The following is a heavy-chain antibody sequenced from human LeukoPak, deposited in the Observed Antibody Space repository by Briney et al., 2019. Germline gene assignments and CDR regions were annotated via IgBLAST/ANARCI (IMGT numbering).Heavy chain of an antibody. V-gene: IGHV3-23*01. J-gene: IGHJ4*02. CDR2: ISGRGRSDI. D-gene: IGHD1-26*01. CDR1: GFTFSSYA. CDR3: AKDGGNYDFDH. Sequence: PGGSLRLSCAASGFTFSSYAMSWVRQAPGKGLEWVSAISGRGRSDIYYTDSVKGRFTISRDNSKNTLFLQMNSLRDEDTAVYYCAKDGGNYDFDHWGQGTLVTVSS.